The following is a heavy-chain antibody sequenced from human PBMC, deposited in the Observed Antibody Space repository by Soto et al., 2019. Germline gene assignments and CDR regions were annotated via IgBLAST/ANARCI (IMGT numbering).Heavy chain of an antibody. CDR1: GYSISSSNW. CDR2: IYYSGST. D-gene: IGHD4-17*01. CDR3: ARSQTTVTSYDY. Sequence: PSETLSLTCAVSGYSISSSNWWGWIRQPPGKGLEWIGYIYYSGSTYYNPSLKSRVTISVDRSKNQFSLKLTSVTAADTAVYYCARSQTTVTSYDYWGQETLVTVSS. V-gene: IGHV4-28*01. J-gene: IGHJ4*02.